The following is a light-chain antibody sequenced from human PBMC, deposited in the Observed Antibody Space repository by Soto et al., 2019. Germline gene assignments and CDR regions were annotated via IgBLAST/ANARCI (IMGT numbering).Light chain of an antibody. CDR2: LGS. CDR3: MQALQTPS. V-gene: IGKV2-28*01. J-gene: IGKJ4*01. Sequence: ESVMSQSPLSLSVTPGEPASISCRSSQSLLHSNGYNYLDWYLQKPGQSPQLLISLGSFRAAGVPDRFSGSGSGTDFTLKISRVEAADVGVYYCMQALQTPSFGGGTKVEIK. CDR1: QSLLHSNGYNY.